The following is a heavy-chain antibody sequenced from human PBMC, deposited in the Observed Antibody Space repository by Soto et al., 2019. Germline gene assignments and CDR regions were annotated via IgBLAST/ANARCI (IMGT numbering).Heavy chain of an antibody. CDR1: GGSISSSSYY. J-gene: IGHJ4*02. CDR3: AKQYYTGYGVFGY. D-gene: IGHD2-8*01. CDR2: IYYSGST. V-gene: IGHV4-39*01. Sequence: QLQLQESGPGLVKPSETLSLTCTVSGGSISSSSYYWGWIRQPPGKGLEWIGSIYYSGSTYYNPSLKSRVTISVDTSKNQFSLKLSSVTAADTAVYYCAKQYYTGYGVFGYWGQGTLVTVSS.